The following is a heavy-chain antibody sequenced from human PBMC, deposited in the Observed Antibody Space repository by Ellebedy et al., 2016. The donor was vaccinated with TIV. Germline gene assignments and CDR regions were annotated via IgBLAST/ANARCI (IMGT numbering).Heavy chain of an antibody. CDR1: GGSISSRSYY. CDR3: TGLIAVAGNGY. V-gene: IGHV4-39*07. J-gene: IGHJ4*02. Sequence: GSLRLSCTVSGGSISSRSYYWGWIRQPPGKGLEWIGTIYFSGNAWYNPSLKSRVTMSVDTSKNQFSLKLSSVTAADTAVYYCTGLIAVAGNGYWGQGTLVTVSS. D-gene: IGHD6-19*01. CDR2: IYFSGNA.